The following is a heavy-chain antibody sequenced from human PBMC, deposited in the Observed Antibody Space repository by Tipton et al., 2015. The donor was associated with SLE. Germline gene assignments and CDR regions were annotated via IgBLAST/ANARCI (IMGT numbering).Heavy chain of an antibody. V-gene: IGHV5-51*01. CDR3: AGQQAAGYYDGSGYLHHSIFV. Sequence: VQLVQSGAEVKKPGESLKISCKGSGYSFTSYWIGWVRQMPGNGLEWMGIIYPGDSDTRYSPSFQGQVTISAAKSISTAYLQWSRQKASYTAMYSCAGQQAAGYYDGSGYLHHSIFVWCQETTVVVFS. D-gene: IGHD3-22*01. CDR2: IYPGDSDT. J-gene: IGHJ6*02. CDR1: GYSFTSYW.